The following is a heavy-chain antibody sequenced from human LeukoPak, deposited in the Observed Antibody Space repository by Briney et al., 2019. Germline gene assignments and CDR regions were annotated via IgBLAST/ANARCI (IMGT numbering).Heavy chain of an antibody. CDR1: GITFSSHA. D-gene: IGHD1/OR15-1a*01. Sequence: GGSLRLSCAASGITFSSHAMSWVRQAPWRGLEWVSAISGGGGSTDYADSVKGRFTISRDNSKNTLYLQMNSLRAEDTAVYYCAKGIKNWNTPFDYWGQATLVTVSS. CDR2: ISGGGGST. J-gene: IGHJ4*02. CDR3: AKGIKNWNTPFDY. V-gene: IGHV3-23*01.